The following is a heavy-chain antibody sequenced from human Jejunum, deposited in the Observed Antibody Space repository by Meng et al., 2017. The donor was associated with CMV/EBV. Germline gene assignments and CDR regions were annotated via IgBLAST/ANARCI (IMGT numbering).Heavy chain of an antibody. D-gene: IGHD3-22*01. CDR3: ARGFSNGYLPFDY. CDR2: IIAVLKTP. V-gene: IGHV1-69*01. J-gene: IGHJ4*02. Sequence: QVQLVQSGTEAKKPGSSVKVSCKSSGGVFNNYALNWVRQAPGQGLEWMGGIIAVLKTPTYAQKFRGRLTITADESTGTTYMDLTSLTSEDTAVYYCARGFSNGYLPFDYWGPGTLVTVSS. CDR1: GGVFNNYA.